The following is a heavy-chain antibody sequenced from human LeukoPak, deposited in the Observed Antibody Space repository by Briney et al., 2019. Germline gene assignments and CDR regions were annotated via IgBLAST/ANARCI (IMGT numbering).Heavy chain of an antibody. CDR3: ARGYCSSTSCYPFDY. Sequence: ASVKVSCKASGYTFTGYYMHWVRQAPGQGLEWMGWINPNSGGTNYAQKFQGWVTMTRDTSISTAYMELSSLRSEDTAVYYCARGYCSSTSCYPFDYWGQGTLVTVSS. CDR2: INPNSGGT. D-gene: IGHD2-2*01. CDR1: GYTFTGYY. J-gene: IGHJ4*02. V-gene: IGHV1-2*04.